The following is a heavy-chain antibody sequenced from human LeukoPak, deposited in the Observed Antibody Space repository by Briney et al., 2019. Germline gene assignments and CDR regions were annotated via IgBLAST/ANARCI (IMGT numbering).Heavy chain of an antibody. V-gene: IGHV3-9*01. CDR2: ISWNSGSI. J-gene: IGHJ4*02. CDR1: GFTFDDYA. CDR3: AKASLFGIVGATNIDY. D-gene: IGHD1-26*01. Sequence: GGSPRLSCAASGFTFDDYAMHWVRQAPGKGLEWVSGISWNSGSIGYADSVKGRFTISRDNAKNSLYLQMNSLRAEDTALYYCAKASLFGIVGATNIDYWGQGTLVTVSS.